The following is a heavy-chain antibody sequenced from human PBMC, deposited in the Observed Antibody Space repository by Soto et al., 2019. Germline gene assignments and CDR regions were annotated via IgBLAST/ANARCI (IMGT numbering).Heavy chain of an antibody. Sequence: QVQLVQSGAEVKKPGSSVKVSCKASGGTFSSYAISWVRQAPGQGLEWMGGIIPIFGTANYAQKFQGRVTITVDESTSTASMEQSRLRYEDTAVYYLARDQYCSGGSCYLDRMDVWGQGTTVTVSS. CDR3: ARDQYCSGGSCYLDRMDV. J-gene: IGHJ6*02. CDR1: GGTFSSYA. D-gene: IGHD2-15*01. V-gene: IGHV1-69*01. CDR2: IIPIFGTA.